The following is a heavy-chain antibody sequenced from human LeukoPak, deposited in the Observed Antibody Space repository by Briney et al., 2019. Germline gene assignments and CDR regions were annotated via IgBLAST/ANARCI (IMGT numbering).Heavy chain of an antibody. CDR1: GVSFSGYY. Sequence: PSETLSLTCAVYGVSFSGYYWRWIRQPPGKGLEWFGEINHSGSHNYNPSLKSRVTISVDTSKNQFSLKLSSGTAADTAVYYCARGRSSRYSSSWYEPTYYYYYMDVWGKGTTVTVSS. V-gene: IGHV4-34*01. J-gene: IGHJ6*03. D-gene: IGHD6-13*01. CDR3: ARGRSSRYSSSWYEPTYYYYYMDV. CDR2: INHSGSH.